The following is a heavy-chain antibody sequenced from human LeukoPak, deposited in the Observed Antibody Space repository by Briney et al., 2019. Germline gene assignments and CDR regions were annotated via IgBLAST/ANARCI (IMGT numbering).Heavy chain of an antibody. D-gene: IGHD3-22*01. CDR1: GYSISSGYY. CDR3: ARLLRGYDSSGSSLGYFDY. CDR2: IYHSGST. J-gene: IGHJ4*02. Sequence: SETLSLTCTVSGYSISSGYYWGWIRQPPGKGLEWIGSIYHSGSTYYNPSLKSRVTISVDTSKNQFSLKLSSVTAADTAVYYCARLLRGYDSSGSSLGYFDYWGQGTLVTVSS. V-gene: IGHV4-38-2*02.